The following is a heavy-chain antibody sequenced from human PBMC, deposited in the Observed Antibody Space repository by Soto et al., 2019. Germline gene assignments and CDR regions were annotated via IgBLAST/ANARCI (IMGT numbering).Heavy chain of an antibody. CDR1: GGSIRSGYY. J-gene: IGHJ6*02. Sequence: SETLSLTCTVSGGSIRSGYYWCWIRQPPGKGLEWIGEINHSGSTNYNPSLKSRVTISVDTSKNQFSLKLSSVTAADTAVYYCARGKGRRFFYGMDVWGQGTTVTVSS. CDR3: ARGKGRRFFYGMDV. V-gene: IGHV4-34*01. CDR2: INHSGST. D-gene: IGHD3-3*01.